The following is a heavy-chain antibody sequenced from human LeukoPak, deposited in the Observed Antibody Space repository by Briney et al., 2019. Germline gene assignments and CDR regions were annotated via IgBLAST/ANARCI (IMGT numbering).Heavy chain of an antibody. CDR1: GYSFTAFY. D-gene: IGHD4-23*01. J-gene: IGHJ4*02. CDR3: ARYARGGRWYLDY. V-gene: IGHV1-2*02. Sequence: ASVKVSCKASGYSFTAFYIHWVRQAPGQGLEWLGWINSYSGSTDYAQKFQGRVTLTTDTSISTAYLQLMSLRSDDTAVYYCARYARGGRWYLDYWGQGTLVTVSS. CDR2: INSYSGST.